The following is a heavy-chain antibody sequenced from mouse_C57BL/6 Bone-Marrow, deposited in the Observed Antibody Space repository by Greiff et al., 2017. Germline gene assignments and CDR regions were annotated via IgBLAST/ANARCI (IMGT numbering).Heavy chain of an antibody. CDR3: ALTWYFDV. V-gene: IGHV1-85*01. D-gene: IGHD4-1*01. CDR1: GYTFTSYD. J-gene: IGHJ1*03. CDR2: IYPRDGST. Sequence: VQLQQSGPGLVKPGASVKLSCKASGYTFTSYDINWVKQRPGQGLEWIGWIYPRDGSTKYNEQFKGKATLTVDTSSSTAYMELHSLTSEDSAVYFCALTWYFDVWGTGTTVTVSS.